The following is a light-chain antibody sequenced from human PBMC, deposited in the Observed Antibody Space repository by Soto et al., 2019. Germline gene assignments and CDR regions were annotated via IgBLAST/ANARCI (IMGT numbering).Light chain of an antibody. Sequence: VLTQSPGTLSLSPGERATLSCRASQSVSSSNLAWYQKKPGQAPRVLIYGASTRATGIPDRFSGSGSGSDCTLTISRLEPEDVGVYYCQQYDSPPYTFGQGTNLEIK. CDR1: QSVSSSN. CDR3: QQYDSPPYT. CDR2: GAS. V-gene: IGKV3-20*01. J-gene: IGKJ2*01.